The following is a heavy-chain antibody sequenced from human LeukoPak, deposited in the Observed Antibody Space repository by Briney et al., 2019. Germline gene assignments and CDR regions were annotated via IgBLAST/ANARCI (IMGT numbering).Heavy chain of an antibody. V-gene: IGHV1-46*01. CDR3: ARARGSGSYYGHDYYYYYYMDV. Sequence: HEASVKVSCKASGYTFTTDYIHWVRQAPGQGLEWMGIINPSGGSTTYAQKFQGRVVMTGDTSTSTVYMELRSLRSEDTAVYYCARARGSGSYYGHDYYYYYYMDVWGQGTTVTVSS. J-gene: IGHJ6*03. CDR2: INPSGGST. CDR1: GYTFTTDY. D-gene: IGHD3-10*01.